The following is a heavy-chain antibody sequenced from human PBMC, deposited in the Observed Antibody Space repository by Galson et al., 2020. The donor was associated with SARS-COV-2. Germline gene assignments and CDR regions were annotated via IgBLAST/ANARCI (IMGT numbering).Heavy chain of an antibody. CDR2: ISSNGLTM. J-gene: IGHJ3*01. CDR3: VRDPEYYHCGRYYSDNSADV. D-gene: IGHD3-22*01. Sequence: GESLKISCAVSGFPFSRYAMNWVRQAPGKGLEWVSYISSNGLTMYYADSVRGRFTVSRDNAKNSLFLQMNSLRAEDSAVYYCVRDPEYYHCGRYYSDNSADVWGQGTKVTVSS. CDR1: GFPFSRYA. V-gene: IGHV3-48*03.